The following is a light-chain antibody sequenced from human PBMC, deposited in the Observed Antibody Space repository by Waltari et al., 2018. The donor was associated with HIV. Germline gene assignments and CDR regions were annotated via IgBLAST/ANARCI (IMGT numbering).Light chain of an antibody. CDR1: QGIAND. CDR2: GSS. J-gene: IGKJ2*01. Sequence: AIQMTQSPSSLSASVGDRVTISCRASQGIANDLSWYQHKPGKAPRLLIYGSSTLQSGVSSRFSGGGSDTPFTLTISGLQPEDFATYYCLQDYIFPYTFGQGTTLEI. CDR3: LQDYIFPYT. V-gene: IGKV1-6*01.